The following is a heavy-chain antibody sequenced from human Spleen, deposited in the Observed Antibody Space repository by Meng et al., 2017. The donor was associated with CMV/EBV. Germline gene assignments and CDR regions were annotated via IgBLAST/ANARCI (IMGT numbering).Heavy chain of an antibody. CDR1: GFTLGDYA. J-gene: IGHJ4*02. Sequence: GESLKISCTGSGFTLGDYAMSWVRQAPGKGLEWVGFITRKTYGETREYAASVKGRFTISRDDSKNIAYLQMNSLKTEDTAVYFRTRETSITMVHSDGYWGQGTLVTVSS. CDR2: ITRKTYGETR. CDR3: TRETSITMVHSDGY. V-gene: IGHV3-49*04. D-gene: IGHD3-10*01.